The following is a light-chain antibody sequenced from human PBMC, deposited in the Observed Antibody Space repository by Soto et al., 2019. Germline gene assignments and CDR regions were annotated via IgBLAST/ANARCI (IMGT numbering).Light chain of an antibody. CDR1: SSDVGGYNY. CDR2: EVN. Sequence: QSVLTQPPSASGSPGQSVTISCTGTSSDVGGYNYVSWYQHHPGKAPKLMIYEVNKRPSGVPDRFSGSKSGNTASLTVSGLQAEDDADYYCSSYAGSNNIRYVFGTGTKLTV. J-gene: IGLJ1*01. V-gene: IGLV2-8*01. CDR3: SSYAGSNNIRYV.